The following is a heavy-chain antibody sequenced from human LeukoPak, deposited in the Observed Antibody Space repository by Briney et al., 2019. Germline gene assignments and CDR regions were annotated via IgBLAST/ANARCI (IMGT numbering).Heavy chain of an antibody. D-gene: IGHD3-16*02. CDR2: IYHTGST. Sequence: SETLSLTCAASGYSISSGYYWGWVRQAPGKGLEWIGSIYHTGSTDYNPSLKSRLTISVDMSKNQFSLNLRSVTAADTAVYYCARDKDDYVWGTYRWWGQGMLVTVSS. CDR3: ARDKDDYVWGTYRW. CDR1: GYSISSGYY. J-gene: IGHJ4*02. V-gene: IGHV4-38-2*01.